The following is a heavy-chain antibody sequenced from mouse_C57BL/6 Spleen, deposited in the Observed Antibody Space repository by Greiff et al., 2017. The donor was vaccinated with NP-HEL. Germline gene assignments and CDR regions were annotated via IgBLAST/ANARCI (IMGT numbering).Heavy chain of an antibody. V-gene: IGHV1-53*01. Sequence: VQLQQSGTELVKPGASVKLSCKASGYTFTSYWMHWVKQRPGQGLEWIGNINPSNGGTNYNEKFKSKATLTVDKSSSTAYMQLSSLTSEDSAVYYCARFPYDYDQAWFAYWGQGTLVTVSA. CDR1: GYTFTSYW. D-gene: IGHD2-4*01. CDR3: ARFPYDYDQAWFAY. CDR2: INPSNGGT. J-gene: IGHJ3*01.